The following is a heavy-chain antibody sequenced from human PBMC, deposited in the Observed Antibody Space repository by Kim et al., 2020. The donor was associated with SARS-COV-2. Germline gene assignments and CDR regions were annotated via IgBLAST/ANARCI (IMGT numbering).Heavy chain of an antibody. CDR2: WNR. V-gene: IGHV6-1*01. J-gene: IGHJ4*02. CDR3: ARGERYSIDS. Sequence: WNRDYALSVKSRIALNPDTSKHQFSLQLNSVTPEDTAVYYCARGERYSIDSWGQGTLVTVSS. D-gene: IGHD2-21*01.